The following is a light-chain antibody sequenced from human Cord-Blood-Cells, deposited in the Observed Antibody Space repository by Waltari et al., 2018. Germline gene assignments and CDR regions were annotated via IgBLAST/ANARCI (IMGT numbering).Light chain of an antibody. V-gene: IGLV3-19*01. CDR2: GKN. CDR1: SLRSDY. CDR3: NSRDSSGNHVV. J-gene: IGLJ2*01. Sequence: SSELTQDPAVSVALGQTVRITCPGDSLRSDYASWYQQKPGQAPVLFIYGKNNRPSGIPDRFSGSSSGNTASLTITGAQAEDEADYYCNSRDSSGNHVVFGGGTKLTVL.